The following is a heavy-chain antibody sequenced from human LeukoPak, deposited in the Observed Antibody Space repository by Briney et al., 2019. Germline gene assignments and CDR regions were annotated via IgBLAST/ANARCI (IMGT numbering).Heavy chain of an antibody. D-gene: IGHD3-3*01. CDR2: INHSGST. CDR3: ARGGYDFWSGYYTGRFWFDP. V-gene: IGHV4-34*01. CDR1: GGSFSGYY. J-gene: IGHJ5*02. Sequence: PSETLSLTCAVYGGSFSGYYWSWIRQPPGKGLEWIGVINHSGSTNYNPSLKSRVTISVDTSKNQFSLKLSSVTAADTAVYYCARGGYDFWSGYYTGRFWFDPWGQGTLVTVSS.